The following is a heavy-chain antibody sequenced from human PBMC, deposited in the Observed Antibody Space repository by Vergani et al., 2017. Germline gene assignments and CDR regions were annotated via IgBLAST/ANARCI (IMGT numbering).Heavy chain of an antibody. J-gene: IGHJ5*02. CDR2: IYSGDDT. D-gene: IGHD3-10*01. CDR1: GSTVSGNY. V-gene: IGHV3-66*02. CDR3: ARGNYYGSEAYVDP. Sequence: ELQLVESGGGLVQPGGSLRLSCAASGSTVSGNYMTWVRQAPGKGLEWVSHIYSGDDTYYADSVKGRVTISIDTSKNTLHLQINNLRVDDTAVYYCARGNYYGSEAYVDPWGQGTLVTVSS.